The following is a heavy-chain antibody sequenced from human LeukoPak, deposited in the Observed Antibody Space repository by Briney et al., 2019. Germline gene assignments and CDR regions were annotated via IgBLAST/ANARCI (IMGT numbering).Heavy chain of an antibody. CDR1: GYTFTSYY. D-gene: IGHD7-27*01. CDR2: INPSGGST. J-gene: IGHJ4*02. V-gene: IGHV1-46*01. Sequence: GASVKVSCKASGYTFTSYYMHWVRQAPGQGLEWMGIINPSGGSTSYAQKFQGRVTMTRDTSTNTVYMELNSLRSEDTALYYCARARTGDSDYWGQGTLVTVSS. CDR3: ARARTGDSDY.